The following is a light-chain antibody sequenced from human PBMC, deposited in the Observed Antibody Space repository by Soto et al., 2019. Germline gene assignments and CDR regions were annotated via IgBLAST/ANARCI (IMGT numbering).Light chain of an antibody. V-gene: IGKV3-11*01. J-gene: IGKJ3*01. Sequence: EIVLTQSPATLSLSPGERATLSCRASQSVSSYLAWYQQKPGQAPRLLIYDASNRDTGVPARFSGSGSGTDFTLTISSLEPEDFSVYYCQQRSNWPLFTFGPGTKVDIK. CDR1: QSVSSY. CDR2: DAS. CDR3: QQRSNWPLFT.